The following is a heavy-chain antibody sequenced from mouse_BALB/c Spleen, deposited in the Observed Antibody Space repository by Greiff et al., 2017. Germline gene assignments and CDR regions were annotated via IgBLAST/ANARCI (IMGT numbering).Heavy chain of an antibody. D-gene: IGHD2-4*01. CDR2: IYPGSGST. V-gene: IGHV1S22*01. CDR1: GYTFTSYW. Sequence: LKQPGSELVRPGASVKLSCKASGYTFTSYWMHWVKQRPGQGLEWIGNIYPGSGSTNYDEKFKSKATLTVDTSSSTAYMQLSSLTSEDSAVYYCTRSTMIRYYFDYWGQGTTLTVSS. CDR3: TRSTMIRYYFDY. J-gene: IGHJ2*01.